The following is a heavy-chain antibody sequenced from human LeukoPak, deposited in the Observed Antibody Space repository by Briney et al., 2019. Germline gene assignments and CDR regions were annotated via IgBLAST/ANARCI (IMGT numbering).Heavy chain of an antibody. Sequence: GGSLRLSCAASGFTFSSYAMSWVRQAPGKGLEWVSVISGSGGSSYYADSVKGRFTISRDNSKNTLYVQMNSLRAEDTAVYYCAKDGVLLWFGELLRLDYWGQGTLVTVSS. D-gene: IGHD3-10*01. CDR1: GFTFSSYA. CDR3: AKDGVLLWFGELLRLDY. J-gene: IGHJ4*02. V-gene: IGHV3-23*01. CDR2: ISGSGGSS.